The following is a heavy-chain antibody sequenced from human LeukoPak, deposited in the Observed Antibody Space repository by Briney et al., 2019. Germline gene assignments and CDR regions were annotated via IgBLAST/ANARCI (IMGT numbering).Heavy chain of an antibody. CDR3: ARDRVAAAGTY. CDR2: ISSSSSYI. Sequence: GSLRLSYAASGFTFSSYSMNWVRQAPGKGLEWVSSISSSSSYIYYADSVKGRFTISRDNAKNSLYLQMNSLRAEDTAVYYCARDRVAAAGTYWGQGTLVTVSS. V-gene: IGHV3-21*01. CDR1: GFTFSSYS. D-gene: IGHD6-13*01. J-gene: IGHJ4*02.